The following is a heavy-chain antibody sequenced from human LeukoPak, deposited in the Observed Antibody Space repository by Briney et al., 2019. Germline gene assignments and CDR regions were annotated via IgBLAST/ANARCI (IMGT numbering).Heavy chain of an antibody. Sequence: KPGESLKISCKGSGYSFTSYWIGWVRQMPGKGLEWMGIIYPGDSDTRYSPSFQGQVTISADKSISTAYLQWSSLKASDTAMYYCASHSKLHYYDSSGVWAFDIWGQGTMVTVSS. J-gene: IGHJ3*02. CDR3: ASHSKLHYYDSSGVWAFDI. V-gene: IGHV5-51*01. CDR2: IYPGDSDT. CDR1: GYSFTSYW. D-gene: IGHD3-22*01.